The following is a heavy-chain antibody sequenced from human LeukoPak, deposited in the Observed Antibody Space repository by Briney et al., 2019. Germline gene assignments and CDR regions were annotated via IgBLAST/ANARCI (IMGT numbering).Heavy chain of an antibody. CDR3: ARRSYYDSGGYYYDF. CDR1: GYIFTNYW. D-gene: IGHD3-22*01. V-gene: IGHV5-51*01. CDR2: IYPDDSDT. Sequence: WESLKISCKGSGYIFTNYWIAWVRQMPGKGLEWMGIIYPDDSDTRYSPSFQGQVTISADKSISTAYLQWSSLKASDTAMYYCARRSYYDSGGYYYDFWGQGTLVTVSS. J-gene: IGHJ4*02.